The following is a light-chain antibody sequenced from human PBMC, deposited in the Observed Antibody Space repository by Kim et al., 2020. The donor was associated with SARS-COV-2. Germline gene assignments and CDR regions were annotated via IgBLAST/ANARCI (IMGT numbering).Light chain of an antibody. CDR2: DAS. V-gene: IGKV3-11*01. J-gene: IGKJ2*01. Sequence: TLSLSPGDRATLTWRASLSSYIAWYQQKPGQAPRLLIYDASNRATGIPARFSGSGSGTDFTLTISSLEPEDFAVYYCQQRSNWPYTFGQGTKLEIK. CDR1: LSSY. CDR3: QQRSNWPYT.